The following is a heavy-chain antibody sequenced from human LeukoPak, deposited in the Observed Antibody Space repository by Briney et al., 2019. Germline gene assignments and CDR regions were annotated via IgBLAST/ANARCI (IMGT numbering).Heavy chain of an antibody. Sequence: SETLSLTCTVSGGSISSGSYYWSWIRQPAGKGLEWIGRIYTSGSTNYNPSLKSRVTISVDTSKNQFSLKLSSVTAADTAVYYCARGPVPRGGITGSFYWFDPWGQGTLVTVSS. V-gene: IGHV4-61*02. CDR3: ARGPVPRGGITGSFYWFDP. D-gene: IGHD1-20*01. CDR1: GGSISSGSYY. CDR2: IYTSGST. J-gene: IGHJ5*02.